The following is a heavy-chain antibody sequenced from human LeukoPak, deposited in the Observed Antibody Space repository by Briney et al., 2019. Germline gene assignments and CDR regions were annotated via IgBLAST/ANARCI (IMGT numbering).Heavy chain of an antibody. D-gene: IGHD6-13*01. V-gene: IGHV1-46*01. Sequence: ASVKVSCKASGYTFTSYYMHWVRQAPGQGLEWMGIINPSGGSTSYAQKFQGRVTMTRDMSTSTVYMELSSLRSEDTAVCYCARDVAAAGIGYWGQGTLVTVSS. CDR3: ARDVAAAGIGY. J-gene: IGHJ4*02. CDR1: GYTFTSYY. CDR2: INPSGGST.